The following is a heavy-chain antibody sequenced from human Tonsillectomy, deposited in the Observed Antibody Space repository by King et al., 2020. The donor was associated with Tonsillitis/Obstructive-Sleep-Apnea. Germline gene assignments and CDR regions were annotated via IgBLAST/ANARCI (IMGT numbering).Heavy chain of an antibody. Sequence: VQLVESGGGLVQPGGSLKLSCAASGFTFSGSAIHWVRQASGKGLEWVGRIRDKANSYATTYTASVKGRFTISRDDSKNTAYLQMNSLKSEDTAMYYCTTTVTYALFDCWGQGTLVSVSS. J-gene: IGHJ4*02. CDR2: IRDKANSYAT. D-gene: IGHD4-17*01. V-gene: IGHV3-73*01. CDR3: TTTVTYALFDC. CDR1: GFTFSGSA.